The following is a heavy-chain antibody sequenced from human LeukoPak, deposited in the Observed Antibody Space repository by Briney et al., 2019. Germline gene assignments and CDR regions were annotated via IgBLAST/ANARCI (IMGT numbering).Heavy chain of an antibody. CDR1: GFTFSSYE. Sequence: GGSLRLSCAASGFTFSSYEMNWVRQAPGKGLEWVSYISSSGSTIYYADSVKGRFTISRDNAKNSLYPQMNSLRAEDTAVYYCARFCWGAARGYYMDVWGKGTTVTVSS. CDR3: ARFCWGAARGYYMDV. J-gene: IGHJ6*03. D-gene: IGHD3-16*01. CDR2: ISSSGSTI. V-gene: IGHV3-48*03.